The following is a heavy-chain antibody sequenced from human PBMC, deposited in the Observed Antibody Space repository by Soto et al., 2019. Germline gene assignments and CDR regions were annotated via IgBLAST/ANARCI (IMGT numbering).Heavy chain of an antibody. CDR2: ISGSGGST. D-gene: IGHD3-9*01. CDR3: AKDQESYYDILTGYYSWFDP. Sequence: GESLKISCAASGFTFSSYAMSWVRQAPGKGLEWVSAISGSGGSTYYADSVKGRFTISRDNSKNTLYLQMNSLRAENTAVYYCAKDQESYYDILTGYYSWFDPWGQGTLVTVSS. CDR1: GFTFSSYA. J-gene: IGHJ5*02. V-gene: IGHV3-23*01.